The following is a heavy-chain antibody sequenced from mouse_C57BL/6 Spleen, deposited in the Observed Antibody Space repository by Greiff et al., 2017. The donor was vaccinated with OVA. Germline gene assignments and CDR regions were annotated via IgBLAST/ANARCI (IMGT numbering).Heavy chain of an antibody. Sequence: QVQLQQPGAELVKPGASVKLSCTASGYTFTSYWMHWVKQRPGQGLEWIGMIHPSDSDTNYNQKFKGKATLTVDKSSSTAYIQISSLTSEDSEVYYSGMCNSYYAMDYWGQGTTLTVSS. D-gene: IGHD2-1*01. CDR2: IHPSDSDT. CDR1: GYTFTSYW. CDR3: GMCNSYYAMDY. J-gene: IGHJ4*01. V-gene: IGHV1-74*01.